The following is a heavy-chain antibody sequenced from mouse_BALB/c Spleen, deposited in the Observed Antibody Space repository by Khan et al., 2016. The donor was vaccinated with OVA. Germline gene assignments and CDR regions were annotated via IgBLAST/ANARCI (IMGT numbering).Heavy chain of an antibody. V-gene: IGHV1S136*01. J-gene: IGHJ3*01. CDR1: GYTFTNYV. D-gene: IGHD4-1*01. CDR3: AIEASSWDFSFPY. Sequence: VQLQQSGPELVEPGASVKMSCKASGYTFTNYVIHWVKQKPGQGLEWIGYINHDIADTRYNEKFKGKATLTSDISSTTATMDLSSLTSEDSAVYYSAIEASSWDFSFPYWGQGTLVTVSA. CDR2: INHDIADT.